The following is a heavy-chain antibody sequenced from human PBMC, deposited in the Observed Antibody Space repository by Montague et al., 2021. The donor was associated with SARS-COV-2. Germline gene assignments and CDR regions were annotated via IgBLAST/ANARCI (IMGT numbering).Heavy chain of an antibody. J-gene: IGHJ4*02. CDR1: GITFNRHG. CDR3: ASAHHDYGLDN. CDR2: IWYDGSKR. D-gene: IGHD3-16*01. V-gene: IGHV3-33*01. Sequence: SLRLSCAASGITFNRHGMHWVRQAPGKGLEWVAVIWYDGSKRFYSDSVRGRFTISRDNSKNTVYLQMNSLSVEDTAVYYCASAHHDYGLDNWGQGTLVTVSA.